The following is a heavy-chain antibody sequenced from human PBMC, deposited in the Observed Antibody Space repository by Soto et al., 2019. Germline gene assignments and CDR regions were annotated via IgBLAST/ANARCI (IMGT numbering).Heavy chain of an antibody. J-gene: IGHJ2*01. CDR2: IIPIFGTA. CDR1: RGPFSSYA. Sequence: SVQVSFKSCRGPFSSYAMSLVRQAPGQGLEWMGGIIPIFGTANYAQKFHGRVTITADESTSTAYMELSSLRSEETAVYDCAREYCSSTSCIHPIWYFDLWGRGTMVTVSS. D-gene: IGHD2-2*01. V-gene: IGHV1-69*13. CDR3: AREYCSSTSCIHPIWYFDL.